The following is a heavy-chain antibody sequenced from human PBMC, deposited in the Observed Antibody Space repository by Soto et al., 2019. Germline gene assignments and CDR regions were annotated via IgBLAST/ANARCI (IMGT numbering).Heavy chain of an antibody. Sequence: GASVKVSCKASGYTFTSYGISWVRQAPGQGLEWMGWISAYNGNTNYAQKFQGRVTITADKSTSTAYMELSSLRSEDTAVYYCARDVAAAVYYYYGMDVWGQGTTVTVSS. J-gene: IGHJ6*02. D-gene: IGHD6-13*01. CDR1: GYTFTSYG. CDR2: ISAYNGNT. CDR3: ARDVAAAVYYYYGMDV. V-gene: IGHV1-18*01.